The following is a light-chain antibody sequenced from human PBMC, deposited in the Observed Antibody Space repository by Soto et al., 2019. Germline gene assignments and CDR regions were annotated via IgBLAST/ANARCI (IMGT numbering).Light chain of an antibody. CDR1: QSLLHSNGYNY. V-gene: IGKV2-28*01. J-gene: IGKJ2*01. CDR3: MQALQTPSYT. CDR2: LGS. Sequence: DIVMTQSPLSLPVTPGEPASISCRSSQSLLHSNGYNYLDWYLQKPGQSPQLLIYLGSNRASGVPDRFSGSGLGTDFTLKISRVEAVDVGVYYCMQALQTPSYTFGQGTKLESK.